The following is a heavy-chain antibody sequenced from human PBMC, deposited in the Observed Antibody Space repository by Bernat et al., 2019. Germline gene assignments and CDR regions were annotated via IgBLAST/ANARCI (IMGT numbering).Heavy chain of an antibody. D-gene: IGHD3-16*01. CDR1: GFTFSSYS. CDR3: ARVGGRRSSPTYYYYGMDV. J-gene: IGHJ6*02. Sequence: EVQLVESGGGLVKPGGSLRLSCVASGFTFSSYSMNWVRQAPGKGLEWVSSISSSSSYIYYADSVKGRFTISRDNAKNSLYLQMNSLRAEDTAVYYCARVGGRRSSPTYYYYGMDVWGQGTTVTVSS. V-gene: IGHV3-21*01. CDR2: ISSSSSYI.